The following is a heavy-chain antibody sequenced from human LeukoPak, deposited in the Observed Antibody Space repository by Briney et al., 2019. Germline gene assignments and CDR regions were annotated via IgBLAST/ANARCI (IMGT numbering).Heavy chain of an antibody. V-gene: IGHV1-69*13. CDR2: IIPIFGTA. CDR3: ASRPDDYGDYVWVY. J-gene: IGHJ4*02. D-gene: IGHD4-17*01. CDR1: GGTFSSYA. Sequence: ASVKVSCKASGGTFSSYAISWVRQAPGQGLEWMGGIIPIFGTANYAQKFQGRVTITADESTSTAYMELSSLRSEDTAVYYCASRPDDYGDYVWVYWGQGTLVTFSS.